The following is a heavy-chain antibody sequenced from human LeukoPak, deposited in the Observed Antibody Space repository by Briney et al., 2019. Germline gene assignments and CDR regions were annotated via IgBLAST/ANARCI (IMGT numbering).Heavy chain of an antibody. Sequence: PSETLSLTCAVSGGSISSYYWSWIRQPPGKGLEWIGYIYYSGSTNYNPSLKSRVTISVDTSKNQFSLKLTSVTAADTAVYYCARQTGSGLFILPGGQGTLVTVSS. D-gene: IGHD3/OR15-3a*01. CDR2: IYYSGST. J-gene: IGHJ4*02. CDR1: GGSISSYY. V-gene: IGHV4-59*08. CDR3: ARQTGSGLFILP.